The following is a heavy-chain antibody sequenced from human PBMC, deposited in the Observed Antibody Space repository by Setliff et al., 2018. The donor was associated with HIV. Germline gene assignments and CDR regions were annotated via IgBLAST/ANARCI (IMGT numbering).Heavy chain of an antibody. D-gene: IGHD6-13*01. Sequence: SETLSLTCAVSGYSISSGYYWGWIRQPPGKGLEWIGSIYHSGSTYYNPSLKSRVSISVDTSKNQFSLELRSVTAADTAVYYCAGRIATAAYYFDYWGRGTLVTVSS. V-gene: IGHV4-38-2*01. CDR2: IYHSGST. CDR1: GYSISSGYY. CDR3: AGRIATAAYYFDY. J-gene: IGHJ4*02.